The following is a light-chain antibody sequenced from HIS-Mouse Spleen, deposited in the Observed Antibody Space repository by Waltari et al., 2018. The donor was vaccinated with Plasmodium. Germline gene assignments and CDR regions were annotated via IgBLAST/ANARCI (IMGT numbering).Light chain of an antibody. V-gene: IGKV3-20*01. J-gene: IGKJ3*01. Sequence: DIVLTQSPGTLSLSPGARATLSCTASQTVSSSYLAWYQQKPGQAPRLLIYGASSRATGIPDRFSGSGSGTDFTLTISRLEPEDFAVYYCQQYGSSRFTFGPGTKVDIK. CDR1: QTVSSSY. CDR3: QQYGSSRFT. CDR2: GAS.